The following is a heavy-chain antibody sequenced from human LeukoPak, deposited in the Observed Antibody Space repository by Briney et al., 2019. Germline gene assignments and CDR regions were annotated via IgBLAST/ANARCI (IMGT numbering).Heavy chain of an antibody. CDR2: ISSNGGST. J-gene: IGHJ4*02. CDR1: GFTFSSYD. CDR3: VKEGDYGDYFYY. V-gene: IGHV3-64D*06. Sequence: GGSLRLSCSASGFTFSSYDMDWVRQAPGKGLEYVSTISSNGGSTYYADSVKGRFTISRDDSKNTLYLRMSSLRAEDTAVYYCVKEGDYGDYFYYWGQGTLVTVSS. D-gene: IGHD3-16*01.